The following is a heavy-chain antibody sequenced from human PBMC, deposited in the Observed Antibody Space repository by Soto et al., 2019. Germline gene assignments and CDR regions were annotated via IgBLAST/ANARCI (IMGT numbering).Heavy chain of an antibody. CDR3: AGPGYSSQDY. CDR1: GFTFSSFA. CDR2: ISGSGDGT. D-gene: IGHD5-18*01. V-gene: IGHV3-23*01. J-gene: IGHJ4*02. Sequence: GSLRLSCAASGFTFSSFALSWVRQAPGEGLEWVSAISGSGDGTDYAASVKGRFTISRDNSKNTLYLQMNSLRAEDTAVYYCAGPGYSSQDYWGQGALVTVSS.